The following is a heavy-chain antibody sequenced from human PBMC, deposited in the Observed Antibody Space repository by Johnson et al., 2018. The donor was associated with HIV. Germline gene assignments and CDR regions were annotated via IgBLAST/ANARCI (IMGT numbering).Heavy chain of an antibody. CDR1: GFTFSSYW. CDR2: IKQDGSEK. Sequence: QLVESGGGLVQPGGSLRLSCAASGFTFSSYWMSWVRQAPGKGLEWVANIKQDGSEKYYVYSVKGRFTISRDNAKNSLYMQMNSLRAEDTAVYYCARVWIGDAFDIWGQGTMVTVSS. J-gene: IGHJ3*02. D-gene: IGHD5-12*01. CDR3: ARVWIGDAFDI. V-gene: IGHV3-7*05.